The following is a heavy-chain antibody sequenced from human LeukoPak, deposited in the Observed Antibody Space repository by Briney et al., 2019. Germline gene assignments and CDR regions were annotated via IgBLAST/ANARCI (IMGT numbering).Heavy chain of an antibody. CDR2: INSDGSST. D-gene: IGHD7-27*01. V-gene: IGHV3-74*01. Sequence: GGSLRLSCEASGFTFSTYWMHWVRQAPGKGLVWVSHINSDGSSTSYADSVKGRFTISRDNAKNTLYLQMNSLRAEDTAVYYRARDLTGLVQDYWGQGTLVTVSS. CDR1: GFTFSTYW. J-gene: IGHJ4*02. CDR3: ARDLTGLVQDY.